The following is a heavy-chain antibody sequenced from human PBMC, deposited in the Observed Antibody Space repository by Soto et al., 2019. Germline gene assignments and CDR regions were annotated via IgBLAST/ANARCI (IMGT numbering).Heavy chain of an antibody. CDR2: IWYDGSNK. J-gene: IGHJ6*02. CDR3: ARDLRPYYYYYYGMDV. V-gene: IGHV3-33*01. D-gene: IGHD6-25*01. Sequence: LSCAASGFTFSSYGMHWVRQAPGKGLEWVAVIWYDGSNKYYADSVKGRFTISRDNSKNTLYLQMNSLRAEDTAVYYCARDLRPYYYYYYGMDVWGQGTTVTSP. CDR1: GFTFSSYG.